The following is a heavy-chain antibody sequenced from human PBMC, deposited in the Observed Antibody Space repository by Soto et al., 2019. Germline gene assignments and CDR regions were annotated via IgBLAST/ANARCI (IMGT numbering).Heavy chain of an antibody. J-gene: IGHJ6*04. CDR2: IIPILGIA. V-gene: IGHV1-69*02. CDR3: ARCKAVAGTRRYFYDYGMAV. Sequence: QVQLVQSGAEVKKPGSSVKVSCKASGGTFSSYTISWVRQAPGQGLEWMGRIIPILGIANYAQKFQGRVTMTANNSXXTXYXXLSSLRSEATAVYYCARCKAVAGTRRYFYDYGMAVWGYGTTVTVSS. D-gene: IGHD6-19*01. CDR1: GGTFSSYT.